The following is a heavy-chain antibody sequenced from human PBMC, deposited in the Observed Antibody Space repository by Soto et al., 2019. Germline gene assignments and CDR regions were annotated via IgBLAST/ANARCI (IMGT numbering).Heavy chain of an antibody. CDR3: ATQTISYTWGV. D-gene: IGHD3-16*01. V-gene: IGHV4-4*02. J-gene: IGHJ6*02. CDR1: GGPITTTTW. Sequence: QVQLQESGPGLVKPSETLSLTCAASGGPITTTTWWAWVRLPPGKGLEWIGELHHDGTTNYNPSLESRITMSLDKSNNHFSLKLTSVTAADTAIYYCATQTISYTWGVWGRGTTVTVSS. CDR2: LHHDGTT.